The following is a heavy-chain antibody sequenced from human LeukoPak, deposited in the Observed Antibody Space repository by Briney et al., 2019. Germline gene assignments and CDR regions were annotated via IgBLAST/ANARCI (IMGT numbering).Heavy chain of an antibody. V-gene: IGHV3-23*01. Sequence: GGSLRLSCAASRFTFSSYAMSWVRQAPGKGLEWVSAISGSGGSTFNADSVKGRFTISRDNSKNTLYLQMNSLRAEDTAVYYCAKDRPSGDYGGINYFDYWGQGTLVTVSS. J-gene: IGHJ4*02. CDR2: ISGSGGST. CDR3: AKDRPSGDYGGINYFDY. CDR1: RFTFSSYA. D-gene: IGHD4-17*01.